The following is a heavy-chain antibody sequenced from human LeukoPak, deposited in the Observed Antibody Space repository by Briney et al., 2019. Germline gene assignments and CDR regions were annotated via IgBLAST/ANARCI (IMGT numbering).Heavy chain of an antibody. J-gene: IGHJ6*03. D-gene: IGHD6-13*01. CDR2: INHSGST. CDR3: ARGVAAGIYYYYYYMDV. CDR1: GGSFSGYY. V-gene: IGHV4-34*01. Sequence: PSETLSLTCAVYGGSFSGYYWSWIRQPPGKGLEWIGEINHSGSTNYNPSLKSRVTISVDTSKNQFSLKQSSVTAADTAVYYCARGVAAGIYYYYYYMDVWGKGTTVTVSS.